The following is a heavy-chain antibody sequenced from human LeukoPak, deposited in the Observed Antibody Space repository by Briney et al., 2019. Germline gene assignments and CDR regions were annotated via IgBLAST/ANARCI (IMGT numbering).Heavy chain of an antibody. V-gene: IGHV3-23*01. J-gene: IGHJ4*02. CDR2: ISGSGGST. CDR3: AKDDVPSNWGALGLFDY. D-gene: IGHD7-27*01. CDR1: GFTFCTYA. Sequence: GGSLRLSCTASGFTFCTYAMNWVRQAPGKGLEWVSAISGSGGSTYYADSVKGRFTISRDNSKKMLYLQMNSLRAEDTAVYYCAKDDVPSNWGALGLFDYWGQGTLVTVSS.